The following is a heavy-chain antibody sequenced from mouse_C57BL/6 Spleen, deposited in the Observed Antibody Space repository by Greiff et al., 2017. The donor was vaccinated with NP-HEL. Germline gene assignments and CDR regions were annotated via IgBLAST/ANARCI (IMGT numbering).Heavy chain of an antibody. Sequence: EVNVVESEGGLVQPGSSMKLSCTASGFTFSDYYMAWVRQVPEKGLEWVANINYDGSSTYYLDSLKSRFIISRDNAKNILYLQMSSLKSEDTATYYCARGGYDYGGAMDYWGQGTSVTVSS. D-gene: IGHD2-4*01. J-gene: IGHJ4*01. CDR3: ARGGYDYGGAMDY. CDR1: GFTFSDYY. V-gene: IGHV5-16*01. CDR2: INYDGSST.